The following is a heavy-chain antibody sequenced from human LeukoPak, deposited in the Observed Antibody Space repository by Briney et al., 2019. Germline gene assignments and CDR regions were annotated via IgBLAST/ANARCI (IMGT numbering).Heavy chain of an antibody. Sequence: PGGSLRLSCVASGFTFSNYAMTWVRQAPGKGLEWVSVIYSGGSTYYADSVKGRFTISRDNSKNTLYLQMNSLRAEDTAVYYCARVATSPDSSGYYEPLKYYYYMDVWGKGTTVTISS. CDR1: GFTFSNYA. CDR3: ARVATSPDSSGYYEPLKYYYYMDV. V-gene: IGHV3-53*01. CDR2: IYSGGST. J-gene: IGHJ6*03. D-gene: IGHD3-22*01.